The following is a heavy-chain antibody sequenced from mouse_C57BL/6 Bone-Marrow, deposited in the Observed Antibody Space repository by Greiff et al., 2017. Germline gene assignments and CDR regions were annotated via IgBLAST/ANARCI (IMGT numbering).Heavy chain of an antibody. D-gene: IGHD2-3*01. CDR1: GYTFTSYG. Sequence: QVQLQQSGAELARPGASVKLSCKASGYTFTSYGISWVKQRTGQGLEWIGEIYPRSGNTYYNETFKGKATLTADKSSSTAYMELRSLTSEDSAVYFCARLGEYDGYDAWFAYWGQGTLVTVSA. CDR3: ARLGEYDGYDAWFAY. J-gene: IGHJ3*01. V-gene: IGHV1-81*01. CDR2: IYPRSGNT.